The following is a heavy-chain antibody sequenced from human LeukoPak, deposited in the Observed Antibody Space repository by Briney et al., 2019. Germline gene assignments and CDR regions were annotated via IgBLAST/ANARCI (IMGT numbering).Heavy chain of an antibody. Sequence: GRSLRLSCVGSGFAFHNYAMHWVRRPPGKGLEWVSAINWNSDTKAYADPVKGRFTISRDRARNSLYLQMDSLRPEDTALYYCAKDTGGNGAYFYAMDVWGQGTSVTVSS. CDR1: GFAFHNYA. J-gene: IGHJ6*02. V-gene: IGHV3-9*01. CDR3: AKDTGGNGAYFYAMDV. CDR2: INWNSDTK. D-gene: IGHD4-23*01.